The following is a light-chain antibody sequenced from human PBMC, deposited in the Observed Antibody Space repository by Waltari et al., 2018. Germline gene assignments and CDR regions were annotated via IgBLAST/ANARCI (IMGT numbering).Light chain of an antibody. CDR1: TSNIGADYD. CDR2: GDT. J-gene: IGLJ2*01. Sequence: QSVLTQPASVSGAPGQRVTISCSGNTSNIGADYDVHWYKHVPGTAPTALTSGDTPRPPGVPDRLSASKSGTSASLVIAGLQAEDEADYYGQSYDISLDAVVFGGGTKVTVL. CDR3: QSYDISLDAVV. V-gene: IGLV1-40*01.